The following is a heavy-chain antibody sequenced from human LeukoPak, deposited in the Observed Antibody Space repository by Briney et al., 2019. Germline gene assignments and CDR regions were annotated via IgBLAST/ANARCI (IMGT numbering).Heavy chain of an antibody. CDR3: AKLLYYYDSSQPY. D-gene: IGHD3-22*01. Sequence: GGTLRLSCAASGFTFSSCGMSWVRQAPGKGLEWVSALSDSGGSTFYADSVKGRFTISRDNSKNTLYLQMNSLRAEDTAVYYCAKLLYYYDSSQPYWGQGTLVTVSS. V-gene: IGHV3-23*01. CDR1: GFTFSSCG. CDR2: LSDSGGST. J-gene: IGHJ4*02.